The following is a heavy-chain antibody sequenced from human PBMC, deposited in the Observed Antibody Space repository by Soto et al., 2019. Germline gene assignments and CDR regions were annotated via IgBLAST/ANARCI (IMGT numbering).Heavy chain of an antibody. CDR1: GGSLSSDY. V-gene: IGHV4-59*01. CDR3: ARTRGSTNDF. Sequence: PSETLCLTCVGSGGSLSSDYWIWIRQPPGKGLEWIGYIYYSGSTNYNPSLKSRVTISVDTSKNQFSLKLSSVTAADTAVYYCARTRGSTNDFWGRGTLVTVS. D-gene: IGHD6-6*01. CDR2: IYYSGST. J-gene: IGHJ4*02.